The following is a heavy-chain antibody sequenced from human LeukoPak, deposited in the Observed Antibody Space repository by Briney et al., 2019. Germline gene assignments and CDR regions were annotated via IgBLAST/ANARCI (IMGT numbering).Heavy chain of an antibody. CDR2: IYYTGST. D-gene: IGHD6-6*01. CDR1: GGSICSLS. CDR3: ARHRAYSSSSPFDY. V-gene: IGHV4-59*08. J-gene: IGHJ4*02. Sequence: SETLSLTCSVPGGSICSLSWSWIRQPPGKGLEWIGYIYYTGSTNYNPSLKSRVTMFVDMSKNQFSLRLSSVTAADTAVYYCARHRAYSSSSPFDYWGQGTLVTVSS.